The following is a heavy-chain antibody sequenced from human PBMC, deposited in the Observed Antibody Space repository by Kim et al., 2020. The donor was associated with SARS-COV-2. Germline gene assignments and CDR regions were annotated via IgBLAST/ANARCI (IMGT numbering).Heavy chain of an antibody. J-gene: IGHJ6*02. CDR2: IRSKAYGGTT. CDR3: TRGLLKKDYVWGSYRWDYYYYGMDV. D-gene: IGHD3-16*02. Sequence: GGSLRLSCTASGFTFGDYAMSWFRQAPGKGLEWVGFIRSKAYGGTTEYAASVKGRFTISRDDSKSIAYLQMNSLKTEDTAVYYCTRGLLKKDYVWGSYRWDYYYYGMDVWGQGTTVTVSS. V-gene: IGHV3-49*03. CDR1: GFTFGDYA.